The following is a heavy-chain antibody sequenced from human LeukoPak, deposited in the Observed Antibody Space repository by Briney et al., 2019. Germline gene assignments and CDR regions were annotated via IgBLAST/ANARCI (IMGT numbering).Heavy chain of an antibody. CDR2: ISSSSSYI. V-gene: IGHV3-21*01. CDR1: GFTFSSYS. Sequence: GGSLRLSCAASGFTFSSYSMNWVRQAPGKGLEWVSSISSSSSYIYYAGSVKGRFTISRDNAKNSLYLQMNSLRAEDTAVYYCARDTRGYSAPDYWGQGTLVTVSS. D-gene: IGHD5-18*01. CDR3: ARDTRGYSAPDY. J-gene: IGHJ4*02.